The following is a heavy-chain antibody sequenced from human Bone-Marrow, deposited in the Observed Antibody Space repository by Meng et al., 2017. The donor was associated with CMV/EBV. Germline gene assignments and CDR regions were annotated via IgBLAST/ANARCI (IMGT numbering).Heavy chain of an antibody. CDR1: GASSSSSSYY. J-gene: IGHJ3*02. Sequence: SETLSLTCIIAGASSSSSSYYWGWIRQPPGKGLEWIGSIYYSGSTYYNPSLKSRVTISVDTSKNQFSLKLSSVTAADTAVYYCAPSDCSSTSCYNPDAFDIWGQGTMVTASS. D-gene: IGHD2-2*02. CDR2: IYYSGST. CDR3: APSDCSSTSCYNPDAFDI. V-gene: IGHV4-39*07.